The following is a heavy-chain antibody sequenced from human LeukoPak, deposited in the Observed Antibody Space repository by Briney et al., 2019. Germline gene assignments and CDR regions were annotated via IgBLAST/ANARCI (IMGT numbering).Heavy chain of an antibody. CDR1: GFTFSSSA. Sequence: GGSLRLSCAASGFTFSSSAMHWVRQAPGKGLEWVAVISYDGSNKYYADSVKGRFTISRDNSKNTLYLQMNSLRAEDTAVYYCARDRSLRGYCSSTSCSPFGYWGQGTLVTVSS. D-gene: IGHD2-2*01. CDR3: ARDRSLRGYCSSTSCSPFGY. V-gene: IGHV3-30-3*01. J-gene: IGHJ4*02. CDR2: ISYDGSNK.